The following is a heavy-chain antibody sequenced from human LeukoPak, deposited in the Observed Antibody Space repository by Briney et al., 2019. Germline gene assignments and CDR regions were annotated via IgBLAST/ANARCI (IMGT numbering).Heavy chain of an antibody. CDR3: ARGSGQYYDFWSGYYTSSYYYYGMDV. CDR2: ISHTGTT. D-gene: IGHD3-3*01. V-gene: IGHV4-39*01. J-gene: IGHJ6*02. CDR1: GDSISSSTYY. Sequence: PSETLSLTCIVSGDSISSSTYYWAWIRQPPGKGLEWIGSISHTGTTYYKPSLKSQVTISVDASKSQFSLRLNSVTAADTAVYYCARGSGQYYDFWSGYYTSSYYYYGMDVWGQGTTVTVSS.